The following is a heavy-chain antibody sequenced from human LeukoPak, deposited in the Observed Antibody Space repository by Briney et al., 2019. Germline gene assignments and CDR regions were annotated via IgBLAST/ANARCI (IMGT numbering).Heavy chain of an antibody. CDR3: AKDHSPYYYFYIDV. D-gene: IGHD3/OR15-3a*01. V-gene: IGHV3-21*01. CDR2: ISSSSSYV. Sequence: GGSLRLSCAASGFTFSSYNMNWVRQAPGKGLEWVSSISSSSSYVYYADSVKGRFTISRDNAKNSLYLQMNSLRAEDTAVYYCAKDHSPYYYFYIDVWGRGTTVTVSS. CDR1: GFTFSSYN. J-gene: IGHJ6*03.